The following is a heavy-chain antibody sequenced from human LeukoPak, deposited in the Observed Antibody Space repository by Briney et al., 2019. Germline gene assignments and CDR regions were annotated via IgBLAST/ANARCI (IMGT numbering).Heavy chain of an antibody. J-gene: IGHJ4*02. CDR2: IKQDGSEK. D-gene: IGHD4-17*01. CDR3: ARDGDYGDYYFDY. CDR1: GFTFSTYW. Sequence: TGGSLRLSCAASGFTFSTYWMSWVRQAPGKGLEWVANIKQDGSEKYYVDSVKGRFTISRDNAKNSLYLQMNSLRAEDTAVYYCARDGDYGDYYFDYWGQGTLVTVSS. V-gene: IGHV3-7*01.